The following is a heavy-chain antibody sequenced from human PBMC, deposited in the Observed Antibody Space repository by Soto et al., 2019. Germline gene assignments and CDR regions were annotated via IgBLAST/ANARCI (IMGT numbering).Heavy chain of an antibody. CDR2: ISTGGTTI. D-gene: IGHD5-12*01. CDR3: ARPDSGYGD. Sequence: QVQLVESGGGLVKPGGSLRLSCPVSGFKCSDYSMSWIRHAPGKGLEWVSYISTGGTTISYADSVKGGFTISRDNAKNSLYLQMNSLRAEDTAGYYCARPDSGYGDWGQGTLVTVSS. V-gene: IGHV3-11*01. CDR1: GFKCSDYS. J-gene: IGHJ4*02.